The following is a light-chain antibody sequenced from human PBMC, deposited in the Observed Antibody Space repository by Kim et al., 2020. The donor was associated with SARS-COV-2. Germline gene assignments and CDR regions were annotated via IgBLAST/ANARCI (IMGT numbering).Light chain of an antibody. CDR3: SSYTSSSTFV. CDR1: SSDVGGYNY. CDR2: DVS. Sequence: QSALTQPASVSGSPGQSITISCTGTSSDVGGYNYVSWYQQHPGKAPKLMIYDVSKRPSGVSNRFSGSKSGNTASLTISGLQAEDEADYYCSSYTSSSTFVFGTGT. J-gene: IGLJ1*01. V-gene: IGLV2-14*01.